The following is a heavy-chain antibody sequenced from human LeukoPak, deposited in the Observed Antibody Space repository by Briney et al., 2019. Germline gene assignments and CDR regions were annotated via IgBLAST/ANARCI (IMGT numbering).Heavy chain of an antibody. J-gene: IGHJ3*02. D-gene: IGHD3-16*02. Sequence: ASVKVSCKASGYTFTGYYMHWVRQAPGQGLEWMGWINPNSGGTNYAQKFQGRVTMTRDTSISTAYTELSRLRSDDTAVYYCARDQALNIIVGVIVGAFDIWGQGTVVTVSS. CDR2: INPNSGGT. V-gene: IGHV1-2*02. CDR1: GYTFTGYY. CDR3: ARDQALNIIVGVIVGAFDI.